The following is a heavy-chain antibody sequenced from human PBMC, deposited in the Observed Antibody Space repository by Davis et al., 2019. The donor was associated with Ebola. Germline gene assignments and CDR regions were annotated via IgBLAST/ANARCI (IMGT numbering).Heavy chain of an antibody. CDR2: IVVGSGNT. CDR3: ARDGGIYYYDSRGGLWD. CDR1: GFTFTSSA. J-gene: IGHJ4*02. V-gene: IGHV1-58*01. Sequence: AASVKVSCKASGFTFTSSAVQWVRQARGQRLEWIGWIVVGSGNTNYAQKFQERVTITRDMSTSTAYMELSSLRSEDTAVYYCARDGGIYYYDSRGGLWDWGQGTLVTVSS. D-gene: IGHD3-22*01.